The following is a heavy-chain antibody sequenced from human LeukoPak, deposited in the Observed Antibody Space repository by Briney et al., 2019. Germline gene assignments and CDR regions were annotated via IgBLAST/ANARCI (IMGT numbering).Heavy chain of an antibody. D-gene: IGHD3-9*01. J-gene: IGHJ3*02. CDR3: ARDPQTYDILTGYYSITGGAFDI. Sequence: PGGSLRLSCAASGFTFSNYAMSWIRQAPGKGLEWVSYISSSGSTIYYADSVKGRFTISRDNAKNSLYLQMNSLRAEDRAVYYCARDPQTYDILTGYYSITGGAFDIWGQGTMVTVSS. V-gene: IGHV3-11*01. CDR2: ISSSGSTI. CDR1: GFTFSNYA.